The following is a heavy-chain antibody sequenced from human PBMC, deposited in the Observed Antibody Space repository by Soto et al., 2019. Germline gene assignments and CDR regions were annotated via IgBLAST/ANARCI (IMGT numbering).Heavy chain of an antibody. Sequence: ASVKVSCKVSGYTLTELSMHLVRQAPGKGLEWMGGFDPEDGETIYAQKFQGRVTMTEDTSTDTAYMELSSLRSEDTAVYYCATVDSSGYYYVEGVLYYFDYWGQGTLVTVSS. D-gene: IGHD3-22*01. J-gene: IGHJ4*02. V-gene: IGHV1-24*01. CDR2: FDPEDGET. CDR1: GYTLTELS. CDR3: ATVDSSGYYYVEGVLYYFDY.